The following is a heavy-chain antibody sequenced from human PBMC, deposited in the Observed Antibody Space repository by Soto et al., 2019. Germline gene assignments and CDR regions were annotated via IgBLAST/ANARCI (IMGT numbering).Heavy chain of an antibody. CDR2: ISAYNSNI. Sequence: QVRLVKSGAEVKKPGASAKVSCKTYGYAFTNYGINWVRQAPGQGLEWLGWISAYNSNIVSARNCRGRATLTTDTSTGFADMELRSLRSDDTAVYCCAGGHDSLTGWKFTFWCQGTLVTVST. J-gene: IGHJ4*02. CDR3: AGGHDSLTGWKFTF. CDR1: GYAFTNYG. D-gene: IGHD3-9*01. V-gene: IGHV1-18*01.